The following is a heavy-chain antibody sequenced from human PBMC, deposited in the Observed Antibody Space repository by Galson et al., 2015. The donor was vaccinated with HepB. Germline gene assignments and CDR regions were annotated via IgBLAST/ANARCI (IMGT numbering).Heavy chain of an antibody. J-gene: IGHJ4*02. V-gene: IGHV4-59*01. CDR2: IYYSGST. CDR3: ARGGYYYDSSGYSPDY. D-gene: IGHD3-22*01. CDR1: GGSISSYY. Sequence: ETLSLTCTVSGGSISSYYWSWIRQPPGKGLEWIGYIYYSGSTNYNPSLKSRVTISVDTSRNQFSLKLSSVTAADTAVYYCARGGYYYDSSGYSPDYWGQGTLVTVSS.